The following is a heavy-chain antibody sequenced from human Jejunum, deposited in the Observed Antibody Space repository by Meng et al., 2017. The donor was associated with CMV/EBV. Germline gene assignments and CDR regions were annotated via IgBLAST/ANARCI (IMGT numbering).Heavy chain of an antibody. CDR1: VFAFSGSW. D-gene: IGHD6-13*01. V-gene: IGHV3-74*01. J-gene: IGHJ4*02. Sequence: SCAASVFAFSGSWMPWVRQAPGKGLVWVSRINSDGSTTNYADSVKGRFTISRDNAKNTLYLQMNSLRAEDTAVYYCASSIEATGDHWGQGTLVTVSS. CDR3: ASSIEATGDH. CDR2: INSDGSTT.